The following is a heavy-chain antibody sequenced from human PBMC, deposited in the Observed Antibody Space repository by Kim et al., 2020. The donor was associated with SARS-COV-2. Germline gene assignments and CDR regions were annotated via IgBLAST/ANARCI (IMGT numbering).Heavy chain of an antibody. V-gene: IGHV1-3*01. J-gene: IGHJ4*02. D-gene: IGHD5-12*01. CDR3: ARRGSGYGFDY. Sequence: KYSQNFQGRVTLTRETSATPTYMELSSLRSEDTAVYYCARRGSGYGFDYWGQGTLVTVSS.